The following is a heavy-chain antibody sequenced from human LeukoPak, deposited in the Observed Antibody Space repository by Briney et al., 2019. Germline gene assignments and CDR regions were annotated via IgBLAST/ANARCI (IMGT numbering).Heavy chain of an antibody. J-gene: IGHJ5*02. D-gene: IGHD2-15*01. CDR2: INWNGGST. CDR1: GFTFSSYS. Sequence: GGSLRLSCAASGFTFSSYSMSWVRQAPGKGLEWVSGINWNGGSTGYADSVKGRFTISRDNAKNSLYLQMNSLRAEDTALYYCAREKMGYCSGGSCYGTGRNWFDPWGQGTLVTVSS. CDR3: AREKMGYCSGGSCYGTGRNWFDP. V-gene: IGHV3-20*04.